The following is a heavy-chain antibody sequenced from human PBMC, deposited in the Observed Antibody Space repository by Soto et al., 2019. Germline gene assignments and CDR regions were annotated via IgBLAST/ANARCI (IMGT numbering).Heavy chain of an antibody. CDR2: ITWNSGSI. J-gene: IGHJ4*02. Sequence: GGSLRLSCAASGFTFDDYAMHWVRQAPGKGLEWVSGITWNSGSIGYADSVKGRFTISRDNAKNSLYLQMNSLRAEDTALYYCAKGYYYGSGTYSPVGGFDYWGQGTLVTVSS. CDR1: GFTFDDYA. CDR3: AKGYYYGSGTYSPVGGFDY. V-gene: IGHV3-9*01. D-gene: IGHD3-10*01.